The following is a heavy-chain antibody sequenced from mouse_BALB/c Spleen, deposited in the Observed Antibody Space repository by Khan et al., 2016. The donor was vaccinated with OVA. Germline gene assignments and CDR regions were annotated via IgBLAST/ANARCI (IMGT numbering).Heavy chain of an antibody. D-gene: IGHD1-3*01. V-gene: IGHV1-5*01. J-gene: IGHJ3*01. CDR3: SRGGCSSCAY. CDR1: GYSFTSYL. CDR2: IYPGNSDT. Sequence: EVQLQQSGTVLARPGASVKMSCKASGYSFTSYLINWVQQRPGQGLEWIGDIYPGNSDTRYNQKFKAKAILTSGTYASTAYMELSSLTNEDSAAYYWSRGGCSSCAYWGQGTLVTVSA.